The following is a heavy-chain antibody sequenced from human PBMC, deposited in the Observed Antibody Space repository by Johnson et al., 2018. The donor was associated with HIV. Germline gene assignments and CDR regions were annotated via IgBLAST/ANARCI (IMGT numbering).Heavy chain of an antibody. D-gene: IGHD3-16*01. J-gene: IGHJ3*01. Sequence: EQLVESGGGLVQPGGSLRLSCAASGFTFSIYALSWVRQAPGKGLEWVSVISGTGGSTNYADSVKGRFTIFRDNSENTLYLQMNSLRAEDTAVYFCAKDRTSWGFDAFDLWGQGTMVTVSS. CDR3: AKDRTSWGFDAFDL. V-gene: IGHV3-23*04. CDR1: GFTFSIYA. CDR2: ISGTGGST.